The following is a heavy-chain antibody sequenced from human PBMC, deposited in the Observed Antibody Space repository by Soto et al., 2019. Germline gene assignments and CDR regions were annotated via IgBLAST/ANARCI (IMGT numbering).Heavy chain of an antibody. Sequence: GASVKVSCKASGYTFTSYYMHWVRQAPGQGLEWMGIINPSGGSTSYAQKVQGRVSVTTDTSTNTVYMELSGLRYDDTALYYCARSGEHPFDFWGQGTLVTVSS. V-gene: IGHV1-46*01. D-gene: IGHD6-25*01. J-gene: IGHJ4*02. CDR2: INPSGGST. CDR1: GYTFTSYY. CDR3: ARSGEHPFDF.